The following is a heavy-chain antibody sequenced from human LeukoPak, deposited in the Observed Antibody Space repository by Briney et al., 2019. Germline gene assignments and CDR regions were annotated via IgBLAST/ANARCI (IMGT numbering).Heavy chain of an antibody. D-gene: IGHD2-15*01. J-gene: IGHJ4*02. Sequence: KASETLSLTCAVYGGSFSGYYWSWIRQPPGKGLEWIGEINHSGSTNYNPSLKSRVTISVDTSKNQFSLKLGSMTAADTAVYYCARELGGGSCFDYWGQGTLVTVSS. V-gene: IGHV4-34*01. CDR2: INHSGST. CDR1: GGSFSGYY. CDR3: ARELGGGSCFDY.